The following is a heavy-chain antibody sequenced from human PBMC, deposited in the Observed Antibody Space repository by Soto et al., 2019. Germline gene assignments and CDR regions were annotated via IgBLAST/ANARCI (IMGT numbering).Heavy chain of an antibody. Sequence: QVQLVQSGAEVKKPGASVKVSCKASGYTFTGYYMHWVRQAPGQGLEWMGWINPNSGGTNDAQKFQGRVTMTRDTSISTAYMELSRLSSDDTAVYYCARDHSYGLWELFFWGQGTLVTVSS. J-gene: IGHJ4*02. CDR1: GYTFTGYY. CDR3: ARDHSYGLWELFF. D-gene: IGHD3-16*01. CDR2: INPNSGGT. V-gene: IGHV1-2*02.